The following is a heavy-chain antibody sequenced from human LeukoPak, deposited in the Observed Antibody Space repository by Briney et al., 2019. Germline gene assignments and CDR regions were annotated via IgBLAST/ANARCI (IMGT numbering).Heavy chain of an antibody. Sequence: PSQTLSLTCTVSGGSISSGGYYWSRIRQHPGKGLEGIGYICYNGTTYYNPFLMTRVTISIDTSKNQISLKLASVTAAYTAVYSCASHYYDILTCYNQRFDYWGQGTMVTVSS. D-gene: IGHD3-9*01. CDR3: ASHYYDILTCYNQRFDY. J-gene: IGHJ4*02. V-gene: IGHV4-31*03. CDR2: ICYNGTT. CDR1: GGSISSGGYY.